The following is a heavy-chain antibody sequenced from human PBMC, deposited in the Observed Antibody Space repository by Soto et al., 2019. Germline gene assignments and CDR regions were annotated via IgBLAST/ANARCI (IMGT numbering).Heavy chain of an antibody. V-gene: IGHV1-58*01. Sequence: QMQLVQSGPEVKKPGTSVKVSCKASGFTFTSSAVQWVRQARGQRLEWIGWIVVGSGNTNYAQKFQERVTITRDMSTSTAYMELSSLRSEDTAVYYCAATGRTTRAFDIWGQGKMVTVSS. J-gene: IGHJ3*02. CDR2: IVVGSGNT. CDR1: GFTFTSSA. D-gene: IGHD3-10*01. CDR3: AATGRTTRAFDI.